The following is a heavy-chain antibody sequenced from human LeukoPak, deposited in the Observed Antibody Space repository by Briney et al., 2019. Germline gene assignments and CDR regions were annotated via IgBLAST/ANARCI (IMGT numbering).Heavy chain of an antibody. V-gene: IGHV3-30*04. CDR3: TRDLSGHYSIDY. Sequence: GRSLRLSCAASGFTFSSYAIHWVRQAPGKGLAWVAFISNNGRNKDYADSVKGRFTISRDNSKNTLYLQVNSLRPEDTAVYYCTRDLSGHYSIDYWGQGTLVTVSS. CDR2: ISNNGRNK. CDR1: GFTFSSYA. D-gene: IGHD3-22*01. J-gene: IGHJ4*02.